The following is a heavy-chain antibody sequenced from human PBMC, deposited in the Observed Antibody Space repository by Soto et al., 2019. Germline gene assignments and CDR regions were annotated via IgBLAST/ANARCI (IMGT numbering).Heavy chain of an antibody. D-gene: IGHD3-22*01. V-gene: IGHV4-34*01. Sequence: KPSETLSLTCAVYGGSFSGYYWSWIRQPPGKGLEWIGEINHSGSTNYNPSLKSRVTISVDTSKNQFSLKLSSVTAAETAVYYCACQIHDSREELDAFDIWGQATMVTVSS. J-gene: IGHJ3*02. CDR2: INHSGST. CDR1: GGSFSGYY. CDR3: ACQIHDSREELDAFDI.